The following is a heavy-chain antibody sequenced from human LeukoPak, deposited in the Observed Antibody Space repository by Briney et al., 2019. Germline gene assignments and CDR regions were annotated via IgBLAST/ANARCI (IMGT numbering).Heavy chain of an antibody. CDR3: ARGQRFRGVAAAGGY. D-gene: IGHD6-13*01. V-gene: IGHV1-8*01. CDR2: MNPNSGNT. Sequence: GASVKVSCKASGYTFTSYDINWVRQATGQGLEWMGWMNPNSGNTGYAQKFQGRVTMTRNTSISTAYMELSGLRSEDTAVYYCARGQRFRGVAAAGGYWGQGTLVTVSS. CDR1: GYTFTSYD. J-gene: IGHJ4*02.